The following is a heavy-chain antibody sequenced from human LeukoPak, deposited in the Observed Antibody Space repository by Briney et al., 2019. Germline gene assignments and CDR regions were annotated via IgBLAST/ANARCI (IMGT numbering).Heavy chain of an antibody. CDR3: ARDPYDIVVVPAAIYYYYYMDV. CDR2: ISYDGSNK. CDR1: GFFFSSSG. D-gene: IGHD2-2*02. J-gene: IGHJ6*03. Sequence: GGSLRLSCAASGFFFSSSGMHWVRQAPGKGLEWVAVISYDGSNKYYADSVKGRFTISRDNSKNTLYLQMNSLRAEDTAVYYCARDPYDIVVVPAAIYYYYYMDVWGKGTTVTVSS. V-gene: IGHV3-30*03.